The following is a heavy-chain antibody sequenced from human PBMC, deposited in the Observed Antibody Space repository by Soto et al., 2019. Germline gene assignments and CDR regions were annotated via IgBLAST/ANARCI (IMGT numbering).Heavy chain of an antibody. D-gene: IGHD3-10*01. J-gene: IGHJ4*02. V-gene: IGHV3-21*01. CDR2: ISSSGTYI. CDR1: GFPFGIYT. Sequence: VGSLRLSCETSGFPFGIYTMNWVRQAPGKGLEWVSSISSSGTYIDYADSVEGRFAISRDDAKNSVFLEMTSLRVDDTAVYYCAREGNYHEFWGQGTLVTVSS. CDR3: AREGNYHEF.